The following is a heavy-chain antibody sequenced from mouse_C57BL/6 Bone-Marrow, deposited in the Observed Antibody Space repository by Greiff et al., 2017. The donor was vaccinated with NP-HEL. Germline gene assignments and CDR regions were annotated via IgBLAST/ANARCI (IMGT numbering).Heavy chain of an antibody. CDR3: ATSYYYGSSAFAY. D-gene: IGHD1-1*01. CDR2: IWGVGST. V-gene: IGHV2-6*01. CDR1: GFSLTSYG. Sequence: VKLVESGPGLVAPSQSLSITCTVSGFSLTSYGVDWVRQSPGKGLEWLGVIWGVGSTNYNSALKSRLSISKDNSKSQVFLKMNSLQTDDTAMYYCATSYYYGSSAFAYWGQGTLVTVSA. J-gene: IGHJ3*01.